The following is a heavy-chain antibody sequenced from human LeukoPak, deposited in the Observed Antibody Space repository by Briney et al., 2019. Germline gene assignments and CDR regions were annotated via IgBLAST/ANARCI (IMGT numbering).Heavy chain of an antibody. Sequence: GGSLRLSRAASGFTVSSNYMSWVRQAPGKGLEWVSRINSDGSTTRYADSVKGRFTISRDNAKNTMYLQMNSLRAEDTAVYYCARENFYGMDVWGQGTTVTVSS. J-gene: IGHJ6*02. CDR2: INSDGSTT. CDR1: GFTVSSNY. CDR3: ARENFYGMDV. V-gene: IGHV3-74*01.